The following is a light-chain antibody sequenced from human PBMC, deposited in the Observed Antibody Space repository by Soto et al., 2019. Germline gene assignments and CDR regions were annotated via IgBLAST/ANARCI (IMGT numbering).Light chain of an antibody. J-gene: IGLJ2*01. V-gene: IGLV6-57*04. CDR1: SGSIASNY. CDR2: EDN. CDR3: CSYAGSYVV. Sequence: LTQPHSVSESPGKTVTISCTRSSGSIASNYVQWYQQRPGSAPTTVIYEDNQRPSGVSDRFSGSKSGNTASLTISGLQAEDEADYYCCSYAGSYVVFGGGTKLTVL.